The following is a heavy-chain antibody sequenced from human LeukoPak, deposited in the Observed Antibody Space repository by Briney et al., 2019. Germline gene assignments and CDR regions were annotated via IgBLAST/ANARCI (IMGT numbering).Heavy chain of an antibody. D-gene: IGHD5-18*01. CDR1: GYTFTSYG. J-gene: IGHJ4*02. V-gene: IGHV1-18*01. CDR3: ARDPHGSYGSQCYFDY. Sequence: ASVKVSCKASGYTFTSYGISWVRQAPGQGLERMGWISAYNGNTNYAQKLQGRVTMTTDTSTSTAYMELRSLRSDDTAVYYCARDPHGSYGSQCYFDYWGQGTLVTVSS. CDR2: ISAYNGNT.